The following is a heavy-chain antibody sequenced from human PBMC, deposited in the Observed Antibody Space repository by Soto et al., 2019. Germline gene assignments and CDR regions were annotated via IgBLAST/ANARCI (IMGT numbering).Heavy chain of an antibody. V-gene: IGHV4-34*01. J-gene: IGHJ4*02. Sequence: SETLSLTCAVYGGSFSGYYWSWIRQPPGKGLEWIGEINHSGSTNYNPSLKSRVTISVDTSKNQFSLKLSSVTAADTAVYYCARFRADYYGSGSYFLVFGYWGQGTLVTVSS. CDR3: ARFRADYYGSGSYFLVFGY. CDR1: GGSFSGYY. D-gene: IGHD3-10*01. CDR2: INHSGST.